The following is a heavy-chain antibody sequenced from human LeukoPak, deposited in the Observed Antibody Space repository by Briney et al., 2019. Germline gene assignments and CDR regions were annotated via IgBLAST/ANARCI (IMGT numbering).Heavy chain of an antibody. CDR1: GFTFSSYG. Sequence: GGSLRLSCAASGFTFSSYGMHWVRQAPGKGLEWVAVISYDRSNKYYADSVKGRFTISRDNSKNTLYLQMNSLRAEDTAVYYCAKALAKMATITYWGQGTLVTVSS. V-gene: IGHV3-30*18. CDR2: ISYDRSNK. J-gene: IGHJ4*02. D-gene: IGHD5-24*01. CDR3: AKALAKMATITY.